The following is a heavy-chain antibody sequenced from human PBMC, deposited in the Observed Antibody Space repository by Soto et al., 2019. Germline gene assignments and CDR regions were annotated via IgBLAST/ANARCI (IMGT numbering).Heavy chain of an antibody. CDR3: ARHPSASGDYFDY. CDR2: IYYSGYT. Sequence: PSETLSLTCTVSGGSISSSSYYWGWIRQPPGKGLEWIGCIYYSGYTNYNPSLKSRVTISVDASENQFSLKLTSVTAADTAVYYCARHPSASGDYFDYWGRGTLVTVSS. CDR1: GGSISSSSYY. V-gene: IGHV4-39*07. D-gene: IGHD6-25*01. J-gene: IGHJ4*02.